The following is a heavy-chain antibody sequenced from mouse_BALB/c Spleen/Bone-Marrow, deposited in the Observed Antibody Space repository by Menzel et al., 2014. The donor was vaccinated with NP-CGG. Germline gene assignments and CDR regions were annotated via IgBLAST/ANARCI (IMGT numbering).Heavy chain of an antibody. CDR3: VRSDDGWFAY. J-gene: IGHJ3*01. V-gene: IGHV10-1*02. D-gene: IGHD2-3*01. Sequence: EVQLVESGGGLVQPKGSLKLSCAASGFTFNTYAMNWVRQAPGKGLEWVARIRSKSNNYATYYADSVKDRFTISRDGSQSMLYLQMNNLKTEDTAMYYCVRSDDGWFAYWGQGTLVTVSA. CDR2: IRSKSNNYAT. CDR1: GFTFNTYA.